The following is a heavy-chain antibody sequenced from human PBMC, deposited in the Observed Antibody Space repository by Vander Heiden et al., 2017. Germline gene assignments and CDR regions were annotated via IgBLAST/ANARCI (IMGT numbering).Heavy chain of an antibody. CDR3: ARGGPAVDDVWSGYPWFDP. V-gene: IGHV4-4*07. Sequence: QVQLQESGPGLVKPSETLSLTCTVSGGSISSYYCSWIRQPAGKGLEWIGRIYTSGSTNYNPSLKSRVTMSVDTSKNQFSLKLSSVTAADTAVYYCARGGPAVDDVWSGYPWFDPWGQGTLVTVSS. J-gene: IGHJ5*02. CDR1: GGSISSYY. CDR2: IYTSGST. D-gene: IGHD3-3*01.